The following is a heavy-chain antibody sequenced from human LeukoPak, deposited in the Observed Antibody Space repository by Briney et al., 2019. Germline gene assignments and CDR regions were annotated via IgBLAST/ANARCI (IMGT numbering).Heavy chain of an antibody. J-gene: IGHJ4*02. CDR3: ARLSHSSSWYYFDY. CDR1: GFTFSSYG. D-gene: IGHD6-13*01. CDR2: IWYDGSNK. V-gene: IGHV3-33*01. Sequence: GGSLRLSCAASGFTFSSYGMHWVRQAPGKGLEWVAVIWYDGSNKYYADSVKDRFTISRDNSKNTLYLQMNSLRAEDTAVYYCARLSHSSSWYYFDYWGQGTLVTVSS.